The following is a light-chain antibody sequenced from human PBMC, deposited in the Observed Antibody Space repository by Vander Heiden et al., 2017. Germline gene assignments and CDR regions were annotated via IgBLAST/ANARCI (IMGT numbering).Light chain of an antibody. J-gene: IGKJ2*01. CDR3: QQYQDWPFT. V-gene: IGKV3-15*01. CDR2: AAS. Sequence: EIVMTQSPVTLSVSPGERATLSCRASQHLDSNLAWYQQKPGQAPRLLIYAASTRATDVPARFSGSGCGTDFTLTINNLQSEDFVVYYCQQYQDWPFTFGQGTKKEI. CDR1: QHLDSN.